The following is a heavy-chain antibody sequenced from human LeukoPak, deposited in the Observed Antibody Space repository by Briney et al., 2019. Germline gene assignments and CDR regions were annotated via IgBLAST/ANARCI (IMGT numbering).Heavy chain of an antibody. CDR3: VRDDGSLIGRD. CDR2: INEAGNEK. Sequence: PGGSLRLSCAASGFTFSSNWMGWVRQAPGKGLEWVANINEAGNEKYYGDSVTGRCTIARDNANKLLDLQMNSLRGDDSAVYYCVRDDGSLIGRDWGQGTMVTVSS. J-gene: IGHJ3*01. CDR1: GFTFSSNW. V-gene: IGHV3-7*01. D-gene: IGHD2/OR15-2a*01.